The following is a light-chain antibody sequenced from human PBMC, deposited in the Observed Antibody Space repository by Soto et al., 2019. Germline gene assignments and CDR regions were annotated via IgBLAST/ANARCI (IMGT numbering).Light chain of an antibody. Sequence: EIVLRQSPGTLSLSPGERATLSCRASQSVSSSYLAWYQQKPGQAPRLLIYGASSRATDIPDRFRGSGSGTVFTLTISRLEPEDFAVYYCQQYDSSLTFGQGTKVEIK. J-gene: IGKJ1*01. CDR2: GAS. CDR3: QQYDSSLT. V-gene: IGKV3-20*01. CDR1: QSVSSSY.